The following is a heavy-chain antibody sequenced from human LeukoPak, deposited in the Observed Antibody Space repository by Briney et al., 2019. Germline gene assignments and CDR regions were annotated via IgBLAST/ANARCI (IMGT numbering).Heavy chain of an antibody. CDR3: ARDNPLDYGDSGTYYFDY. D-gene: IGHD4-17*01. CDR2: ISSSSSYI. CDR1: GFTFSSYS. V-gene: IGHV3-21*01. Sequence: GSLRLSCAASGFTFSSYSMNWVRQAPGKGLEWVSSISSSSSYIYYADSVKGRFTISRDNAKNSLYLQMNSLRAEDTAVYYCARDNPLDYGDSGTYYFDYWGQGTLVTVSS. J-gene: IGHJ4*02.